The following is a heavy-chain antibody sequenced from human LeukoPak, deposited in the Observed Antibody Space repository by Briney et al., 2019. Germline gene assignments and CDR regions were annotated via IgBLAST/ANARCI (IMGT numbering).Heavy chain of an antibody. CDR3: ARDRHADCYADY. J-gene: IGHJ4*02. V-gene: IGHV4-59*01. D-gene: IGHD2-21*02. CDR1: GGSISSYY. Sequence: SETLSLTCTVSGGSISSYYWSWLRQPPGKGLEWIGYIYYSGSTYYNPSLKSRVTISVDTSKNQFSLKLSSISAADPALYYCARDRHADCYADYWGQGTLVTVSS. CDR2: IYYSGST.